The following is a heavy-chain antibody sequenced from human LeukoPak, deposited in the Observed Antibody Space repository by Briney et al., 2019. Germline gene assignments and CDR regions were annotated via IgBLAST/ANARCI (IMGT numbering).Heavy chain of an antibody. CDR2: INHSGST. CDR1: GGSFSGYY. J-gene: IGHJ5*02. D-gene: IGHD6-6*01. CDR3: ARAAGGSSNWFDP. V-gene: IGHV4-34*01. Sequence: SETLSLTCAVYGGSFSGYYWSWIRQPPGKGLEWIGEINHSGSTNYNPSLKSRVTISVDTSKNQFSLKLSSVTAADTAVYCCARAAGGSSNWFDPWGQGTLVTVSS.